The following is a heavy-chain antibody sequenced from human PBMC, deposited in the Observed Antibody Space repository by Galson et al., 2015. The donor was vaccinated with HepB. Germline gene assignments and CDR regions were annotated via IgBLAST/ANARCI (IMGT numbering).Heavy chain of an antibody. D-gene: IGHD4-17*01. CDR2: ISYDGSNK. V-gene: IGHV3-30-3*01. CDR3: AREPLYGEGRYFDY. Sequence: SLRLSCAASGFTFSSYAMHWVRRAPGKGLEWVAVISYDGSNKYYADSVKGRFTISRDNSKNTLYLQMNSLRAEDTAVYYCAREPLYGEGRYFDYWGQGTLVTVSS. J-gene: IGHJ4*02. CDR1: GFTFSSYA.